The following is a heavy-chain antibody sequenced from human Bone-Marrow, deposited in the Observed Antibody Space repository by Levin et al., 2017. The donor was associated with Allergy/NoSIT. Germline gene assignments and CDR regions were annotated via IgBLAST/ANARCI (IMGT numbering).Heavy chain of an antibody. CDR2: IRQDETEQ. Sequence: LSLTCAASGFTFRSYWMNWVRQAPGKGLEWVANIRQDETEQNYVDSVKGRFTIYRDNAKNSLYLQMNSLRAEDTAVYYCARAPTITRGYYYFYYMDVLGKGTTVTVSS. J-gene: IGHJ6*03. V-gene: IGHV3-7*01. CDR1: GFTFRSYW. CDR3: ARAPTITRGYYYFYYMDV. D-gene: IGHD4-11*01.